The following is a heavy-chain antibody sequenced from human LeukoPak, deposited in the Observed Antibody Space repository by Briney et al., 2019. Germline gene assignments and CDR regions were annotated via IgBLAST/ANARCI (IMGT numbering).Heavy chain of an antibody. V-gene: IGHV3-30*04. D-gene: IGHD1-26*01. CDR3: AREEWELLRYYYYYMDV. CDR1: GFTFSSYA. CDR2: ISYDGSNK. Sequence: GGSLRLSCAASGFTFSSYAMHWVRQAPGKGLEWVAVISYDGSNKYYADSVKGRFTISRDNSKNTLYLQMNSLRAEDTAVYYCAREEWELLRYYYYYMDVWGKGTTVTVSS. J-gene: IGHJ6*03.